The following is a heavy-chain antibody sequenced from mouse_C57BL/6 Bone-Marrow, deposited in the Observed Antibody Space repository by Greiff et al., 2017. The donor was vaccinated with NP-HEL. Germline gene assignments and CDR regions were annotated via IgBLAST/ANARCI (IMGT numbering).Heavy chain of an antibody. CDR3: VRDNDYDGDYYAMDY. CDR2: IRSKSSNYAT. CDR1: GFTFNTYA. D-gene: IGHD2-4*01. J-gene: IGHJ4*01. Sequence: EVQLVESGGGLVQPKGSLKLSCAASGFTFNTYAMHWVRQAPGKGLEWVARIRSKSSNYATYYADSVKDRFTISRDESQSMLYLQMNNLKTEDTAMYYCVRDNDYDGDYYAMDYWGQGTSVTVSS. V-gene: IGHV10-3*01.